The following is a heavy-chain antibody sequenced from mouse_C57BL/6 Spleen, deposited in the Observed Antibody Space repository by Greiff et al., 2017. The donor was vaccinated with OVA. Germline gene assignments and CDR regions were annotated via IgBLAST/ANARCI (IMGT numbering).Heavy chain of an antibody. CDR3: ANYYGSSYEGSFDY. J-gene: IGHJ2*01. D-gene: IGHD1-1*01. Sequence: EVHLVESGPGLVKPSQSLSLTCSVTGYSITSGYYWNWIRQFPGNKLEWMGYISYDGSNNYNPSLKNRISITRDTSKNQFFLKLNSVTTEDTATYYCANYYGSSYEGSFDYWGQGTTLTVSS. V-gene: IGHV3-6*01. CDR1: GYSITSGYY. CDR2: ISYDGSN.